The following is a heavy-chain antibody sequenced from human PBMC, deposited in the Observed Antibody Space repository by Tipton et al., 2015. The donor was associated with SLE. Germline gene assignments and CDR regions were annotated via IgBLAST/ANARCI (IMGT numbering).Heavy chain of an antibody. CDR1: GVSIIDSSYY. CDR2: ITNSGNT. V-gene: IGHV4-39*02. D-gene: IGHD5-12*01. J-gene: IGHJ4*02. CDR3: AARRVATMTTGGFNF. Sequence: TLSLTCTVSGVSIIDSSYYWDWIRQPPGKGPEWIGRITNSGNTYYTPSFQSRVTMSVDTSKNHFSLKLSSVTAADMAVYYCAARRVATMTTGGFNFWGQGTLVSVSS.